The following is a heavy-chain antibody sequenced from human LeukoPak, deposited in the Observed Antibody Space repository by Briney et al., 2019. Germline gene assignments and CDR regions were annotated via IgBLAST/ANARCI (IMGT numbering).Heavy chain of an antibody. CDR1: GGTFSNYA. CDR2: IIPIFGTA. D-gene: IGHD2-21*02. V-gene: IGHV1-69*05. CDR3: ARDWGDSTAHWYFDL. J-gene: IGHJ2*01. Sequence: ASVKVSCKASGGTFSNYAISWVRQAPGQGLEWMGRIIPIFGTANYAQKFQGRVTITTDESTSTAYMELSSLRSEDTAVYYCARDWGDSTAHWYFDLWGRGTLVAVSS.